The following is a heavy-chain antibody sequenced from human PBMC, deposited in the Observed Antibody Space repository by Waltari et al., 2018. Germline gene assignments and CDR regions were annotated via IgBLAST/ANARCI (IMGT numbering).Heavy chain of an antibody. J-gene: IGHJ4*02. CDR1: GYTFTRYG. CDR2: VSPYDGNT. CDR3: ATTIYGDYGNY. V-gene: IGHV1-18*01. D-gene: IGHD4-17*01. Sequence: QIRLVQSGDEIKEPGASVKVSCKASGYTFTRYGISWLRRAPGQGLEWMGWVSPYDGNTNYAQKVQGRVGMTTDTSTTTAYMELRSLRSEDTAVYYCATTIYGDYGNYWGQGTLVTVSS.